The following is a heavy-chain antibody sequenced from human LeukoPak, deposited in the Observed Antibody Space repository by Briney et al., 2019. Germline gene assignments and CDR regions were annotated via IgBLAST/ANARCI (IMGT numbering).Heavy chain of an antibody. CDR2: IYYSGST. V-gene: IGHV4-59*08. Sequence: PSETLSLTCTVSGGSISSYYWGWIRQPPGKGLEWIGYIYYSGSTNYNPSLKSRVTISVDTSKNQFSLKLSSVTAADTAVYYCARAYCGGDCRIGASDYFDYWGQGTLVTVSS. J-gene: IGHJ4*02. CDR1: GGSISSYY. D-gene: IGHD2-21*02. CDR3: ARAYCGGDCRIGASDYFDY.